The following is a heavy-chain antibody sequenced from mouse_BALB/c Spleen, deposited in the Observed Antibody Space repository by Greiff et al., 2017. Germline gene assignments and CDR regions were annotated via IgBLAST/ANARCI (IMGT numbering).Heavy chain of an antibody. CDR1: GYSITRDYA. Sequence: VQLKESGPGLVKPSQSLSLTCTVTGYSITRDYAWNWIRQFPGNKLEWMGSISYSGSTSYNPSLKSRISSTRDTSKNQFFLQLKSVTTEDTATYYCARNAMDYWGQGTSVTVSS. CDR2: ISYSGST. V-gene: IGHV3-2*02. J-gene: IGHJ4*01. CDR3: ARNAMDY.